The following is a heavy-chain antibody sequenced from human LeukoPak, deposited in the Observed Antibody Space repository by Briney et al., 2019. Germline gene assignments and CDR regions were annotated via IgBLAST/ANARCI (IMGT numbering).Heavy chain of an antibody. CDR1: GFTFSDYY. Sequence: PGGSLRLSRAASGFTFSDYYMSSIPQAPRKGLEGVSDISSSCSTLSYQDDVKRQSPISRHNATNPQYLQMNSLRAEDTAVYYCASGRGYGYGYVRNWFDPWGQGTLVTVSS. D-gene: IGHD5-18*01. J-gene: IGHJ5*02. CDR3: ASGRGYGYGYVRNWFDP. V-gene: IGHV3-11*01. CDR2: ISSSCSTL.